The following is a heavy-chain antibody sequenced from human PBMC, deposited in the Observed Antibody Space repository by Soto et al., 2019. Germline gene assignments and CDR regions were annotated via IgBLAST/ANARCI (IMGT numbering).Heavy chain of an antibody. V-gene: IGHV1-3*01. D-gene: IGHD2-21*02. CDR2: INAGNGNT. CDR1: GYTFTSYA. J-gene: IGHJ4*02. CDR3: ARCIVVVTVLAY. Sequence: GASVKVSCKASGYTFTSYAMHWVRQAPGQRLEWMGWINAGNGNTKYSQKFQGRVTITRDTSASTAYMELSSLRSEDTAVYYCARCIVVVTVLAYWGQGTLVIVSS.